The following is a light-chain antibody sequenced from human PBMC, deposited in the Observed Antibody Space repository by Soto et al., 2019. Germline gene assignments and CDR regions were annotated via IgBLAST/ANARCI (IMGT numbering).Light chain of an antibody. J-gene: IGKJ1*01. CDR1: QSISSSY. CDR3: QHYITSLKT. V-gene: IGKV3-20*01. CDR2: SAS. Sequence: EIVLTQSPATLSGSPVEIASLSGMASQSISSSYLAWYQQKPGQAPRLLIYSASSRATGVPDRFIGSGSGTDFTLTISRLEPQDFAVYYCQHYITSLKTFGQGTKVDIK.